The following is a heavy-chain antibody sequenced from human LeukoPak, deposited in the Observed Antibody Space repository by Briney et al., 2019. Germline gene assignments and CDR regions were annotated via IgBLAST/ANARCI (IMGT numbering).Heavy chain of an antibody. J-gene: IGHJ5*02. V-gene: IGHV1-2*02. CDR1: GYTFTGYY. Sequence: GASVKVSCKASGYTFTGYYMYWVRQAPGQGLEWMGWINPNSGGTNYAQKFQGRVTMTWDTSISTAYMELSRLRSDDTAVYYCARQVWELLRADNWFDPWGQGTLVTVSS. CDR3: ARQVWELLRADNWFDP. CDR2: INPNSGGT. D-gene: IGHD1-26*01.